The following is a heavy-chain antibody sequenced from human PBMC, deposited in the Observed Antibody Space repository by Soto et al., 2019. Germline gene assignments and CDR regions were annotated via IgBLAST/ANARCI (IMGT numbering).Heavy chain of an antibody. CDR1: GFTFSSYA. CDR2: ISGSGGST. CDR3: AKGGILTGYGEPYFDY. V-gene: IGHV3-23*01. J-gene: IGHJ4*02. D-gene: IGHD3-9*01. Sequence: GGSLRLSCAASGFTFSSYAMSWVRQAPGKGLEWVSAISGSGGSTYYADSVKGRFTISGDNSKNTLYLQMNSLRAEDTAVYYCAKGGILTGYGEPYFDYWGRGTLVTVSS.